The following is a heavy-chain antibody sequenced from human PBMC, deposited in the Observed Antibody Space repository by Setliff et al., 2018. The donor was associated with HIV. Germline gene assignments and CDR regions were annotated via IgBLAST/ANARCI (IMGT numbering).Heavy chain of an antibody. CDR1: GYSFSTYW. CDR3: ASLSGYSGDAFDV. J-gene: IGHJ3*01. Sequence: GASLTISCQGSGYSFSTYWIGWVRQMPGKGLEWMGIMYPGTSTTKYSPSFQGQVTISADKSISTTYLQWSSLKASDTAMYYCASLSGYSGDAFDVWGQGTMVTVSS. V-gene: IGHV5-51*01. D-gene: IGHD3-22*01. CDR2: MYPGTSTT.